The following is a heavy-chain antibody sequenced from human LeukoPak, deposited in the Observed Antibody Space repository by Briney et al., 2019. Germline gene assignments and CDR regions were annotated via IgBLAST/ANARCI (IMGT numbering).Heavy chain of an antibody. CDR3: ARERADRCCTGASCYPWWFDA. CDR1: AFTVSSNY. V-gene: IGHV3-66*01. D-gene: IGHD2-15*01. J-gene: IGHJ5*02. CDR2: ISSVGST. Sequence: AGGSLSLSCVASAFTVSSNYMSWVRQAPGKGLGGVSAISSVGSTYYADSVEGRLIISRDNSKNTLYLQMNSLRAEDTAVYYCARERADRCCTGASCYPWWFDAWGQGTLVTVSS.